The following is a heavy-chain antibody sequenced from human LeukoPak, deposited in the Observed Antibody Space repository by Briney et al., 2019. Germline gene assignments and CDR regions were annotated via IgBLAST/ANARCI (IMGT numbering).Heavy chain of an antibody. CDR1: GYSISRGYS. CDR3: ARHKGYSSSWPDYYYYYYYMDV. J-gene: IGHJ6*03. V-gene: IGHV4-38-2*02. Sequence: SETLSLTCTVSGYSISRGYSWGWIRQPPGKGLEWIGNIYHSGSTNYSPSLKSRVTISVDTSKNQFSLKLSSVTAADTAVYYCARHKGYSSSWPDYYYYYYYMDVWGKGTTVTISS. CDR2: IYHSGST. D-gene: IGHD6-13*01.